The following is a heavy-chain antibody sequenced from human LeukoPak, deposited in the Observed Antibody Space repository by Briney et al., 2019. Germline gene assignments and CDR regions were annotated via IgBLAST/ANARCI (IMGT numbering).Heavy chain of an antibody. CDR3: ARVPPEAFWYFDL. V-gene: IGHV4-59*01. CDR1: GGSIRSYY. CDR2: IYGGVST. D-gene: IGHD1-14*01. Sequence: SETLSLTCTLSGGSIRSYYWSWIRQPPRKGLQWIGYIYGGVSTDYNPPLESRVTISGATSKYQISLKPKSVTAADTAVYYCARVPPEAFWYFDLWGGGTLVTVSS. J-gene: IGHJ2*01.